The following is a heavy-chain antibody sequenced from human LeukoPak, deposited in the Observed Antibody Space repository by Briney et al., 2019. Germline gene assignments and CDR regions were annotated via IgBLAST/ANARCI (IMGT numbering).Heavy chain of an antibody. CDR2: IKSDGSSK. J-gene: IGHJ5*02. CDR3: ARHWNWFDP. CDR1: GFTFSSHW. Sequence: GGSLRLSCAASGFTFSSHWMHWVRQAPGKGLVWVSRIKSDGSSKSYADSVKGRFTISRDNAKNTLYLQMNSLRAEDTAVYYCARHWNWFDPWGQGTLVTVSS. V-gene: IGHV3-74*01.